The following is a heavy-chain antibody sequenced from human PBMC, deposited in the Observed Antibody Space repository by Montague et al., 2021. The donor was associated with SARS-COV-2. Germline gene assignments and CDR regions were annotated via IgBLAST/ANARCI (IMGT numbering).Heavy chain of an antibody. J-gene: IGHJ5*02. Sequence: TLSLTCTVSGGSIISGGYYWSWIRQHPGKGLEWIGYIYYSGSTYYNPSLKSRVTISVDTSKNQFSLKLSSVTAADTAVYYCARVIAGYCSSTGCYTGWFDPWGQGTLVTVSS. CDR2: IYYSGST. D-gene: IGHD2-2*02. CDR1: GGSIISGGYY. V-gene: IGHV4-31*03. CDR3: ARVIAGYCSSTGCYTGWFDP.